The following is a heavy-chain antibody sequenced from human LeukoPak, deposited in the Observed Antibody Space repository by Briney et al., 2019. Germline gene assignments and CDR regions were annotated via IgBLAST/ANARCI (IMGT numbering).Heavy chain of an antibody. V-gene: IGHV3-53*01. CDR2: IYSGGST. Sequence: GGSLRLSCAASGFTVSSNYMSWVRQAPGKGLEWVSVIYSGGSTYYADSVKGRFTISRDNSKNTLYLQTNSLRAEDTAVYYCARAWGLGYCSGGSCYTDPYYFDYWGQGTLVTVSS. CDR3: ARAWGLGYCSGGSCYTDPYYFDY. D-gene: IGHD2-15*01. J-gene: IGHJ4*02. CDR1: GFTVSSNY.